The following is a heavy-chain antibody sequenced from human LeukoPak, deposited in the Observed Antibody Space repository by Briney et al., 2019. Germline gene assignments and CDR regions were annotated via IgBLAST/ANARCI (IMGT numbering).Heavy chain of an antibody. CDR2: IIGSAGST. Sequence: GGSLRLPCAASGFSFSDCAMSCVRQAPGRGLEWVSSIIGSAGSTYYADSMKGRFTISRDNPKNTLHLEMNSLRAEDTAIYYCTKGMATIRRHIDSWGQGTLVTVSS. V-gene: IGHV3-23*01. CDR1: GFSFSDCA. J-gene: IGHJ4*02. D-gene: IGHD5-24*01. CDR3: TKGMATIRRHIDS.